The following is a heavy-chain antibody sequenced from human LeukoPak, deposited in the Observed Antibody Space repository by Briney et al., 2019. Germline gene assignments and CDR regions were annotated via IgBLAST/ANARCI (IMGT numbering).Heavy chain of an antibody. Sequence: GGSLRLSCAASGFTFSSYAMSWVRQAPGKGLEWVSAISGSGGSTYYADSVKGRFTISRDNSKNTLYLQMNSLRAEDTAVYYCAKVDSSGYYSYYFDYWGQGTLVTVPS. CDR3: AKVDSSGYYSYYFDY. D-gene: IGHD3-22*01. CDR2: ISGSGGST. V-gene: IGHV3-23*01. J-gene: IGHJ4*02. CDR1: GFTFSSYA.